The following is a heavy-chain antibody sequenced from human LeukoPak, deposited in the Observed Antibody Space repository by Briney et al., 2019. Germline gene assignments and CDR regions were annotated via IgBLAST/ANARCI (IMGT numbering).Heavy chain of an antibody. CDR3: ARDLAVGRLDF. J-gene: IGHJ4*02. CDR2: IWYDGSSE. V-gene: IGHV3-33*01. Sequence: GQSLRLSCAASGFTFRSHGFHWVRQAPGKGLEWVAAIWYDGSSEYYADSVKGRFTISKDNAKNTPYLQMSSLRVDDTAVYYCARDLAVGRLDFRGQGTVVTVSS. D-gene: IGHD3-16*01. CDR1: GFTFRSHG.